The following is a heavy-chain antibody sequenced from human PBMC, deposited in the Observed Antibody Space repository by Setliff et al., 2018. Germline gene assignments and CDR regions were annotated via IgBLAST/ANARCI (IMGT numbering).Heavy chain of an antibody. CDR2: INTNTGNP. V-gene: IGHV7-4-1*02. CDR3: ARDSSGWSGFSRLVGVYYYYMDV. D-gene: IGHD6-19*01. J-gene: IGHJ6*03. CDR1: GYTFTSYA. Sequence: ASVKVSCKASGYTFTSYAMNWVRQAPGQGLEWMGWINTNTGNPTYAQGFTGRFVFSLDTSVSTAYLQISSLKAEDTTVYYCARDSSGWSGFSRLVGVYYYYMDVWGKGTTVTVSS.